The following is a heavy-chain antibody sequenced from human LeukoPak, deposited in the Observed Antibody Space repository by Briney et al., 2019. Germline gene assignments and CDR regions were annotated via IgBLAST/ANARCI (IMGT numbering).Heavy chain of an antibody. Sequence: KSGGSLRLSCAASGFTFSDYYMSWIRQAPGKGLEWVSYISSSSSTIYYADSVKGRFTISRDNAKNSLYLQMNSLRAEDTAVYYCASYSSSDDAFDIWGQGTMVTVSS. V-gene: IGHV3-11*04. CDR1: GFTFSDYY. J-gene: IGHJ3*02. D-gene: IGHD6-13*01. CDR2: ISSSSSTI. CDR3: ASYSSSDDAFDI.